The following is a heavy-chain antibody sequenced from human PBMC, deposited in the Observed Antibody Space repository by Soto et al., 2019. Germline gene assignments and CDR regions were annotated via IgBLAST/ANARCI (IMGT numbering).Heavy chain of an antibody. Sequence: SETLSLTCTVSGGSISSSSYYWGWIRQPPGKGLEWIGSIYYSGSTYYNPSLKSRVTISVDTSKNQFSLKLSSVTAADTAVYYCARRGGTHSGSWPFDYWGQGTLVTVSS. CDR2: IYYSGST. CDR1: GGSISSSSYY. V-gene: IGHV4-39*01. D-gene: IGHD6-13*01. J-gene: IGHJ4*02. CDR3: ARRGGTHSGSWPFDY.